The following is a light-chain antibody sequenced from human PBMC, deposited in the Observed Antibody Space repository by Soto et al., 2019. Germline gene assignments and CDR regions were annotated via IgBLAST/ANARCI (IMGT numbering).Light chain of an antibody. CDR2: DAS. V-gene: IGKV1-5*01. CDR3: QQYNSYSST. Sequence: DIQMTQSPSTLSASVGDRVTITCRASQSISSWLAWYQQKPGRAPKLLIYDASSLESGVPSRFSGSGCGTEFTLTTSSLQPDDFATYYCQQYNSYSSTFGQGTKVEIK. J-gene: IGKJ1*01. CDR1: QSISSW.